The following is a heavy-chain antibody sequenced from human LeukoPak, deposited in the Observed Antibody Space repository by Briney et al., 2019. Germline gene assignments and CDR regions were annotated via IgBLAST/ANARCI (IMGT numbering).Heavy chain of an antibody. Sequence: GGSLTLSCAASGFTFRSYCMHWVRQAPGKGLVWVSRINSDGRSTSYADSVKGRFTISRDNAKNTLYLQMNSLSAEDTAVYYCARVSYDSSGPATYWGQGTLVTVSS. V-gene: IGHV3-74*01. D-gene: IGHD3-22*01. J-gene: IGHJ4*02. CDR1: GFTFRSYC. CDR2: INSDGRST. CDR3: ARVSYDSSGPATY.